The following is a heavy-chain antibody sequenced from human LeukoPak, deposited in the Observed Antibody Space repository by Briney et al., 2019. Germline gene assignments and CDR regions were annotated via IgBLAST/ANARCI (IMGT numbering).Heavy chain of an antibody. Sequence: PPETLSLTCTVFGDSITNSYWTWIRLPPGKGLEWIAYIYYTGYTNYNPSLKSRVSISVDTSKNQLSLKLISVTAADTAVYYCARAPIGSVDYWGPGAQVTVSS. CDR1: GDSITNSY. CDR2: IYYTGYT. V-gene: IGHV4-59*01. J-gene: IGHJ4*02. D-gene: IGHD1-1*01. CDR3: ARAPIGSVDY.